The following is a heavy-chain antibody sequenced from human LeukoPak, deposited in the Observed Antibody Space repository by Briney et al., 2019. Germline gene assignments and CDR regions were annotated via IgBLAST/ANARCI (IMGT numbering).Heavy chain of an antibody. CDR2: INTNTGNP. V-gene: IGHV7-4-1*02. CDR1: GYTFTSYA. CDR3: ARTYWEPRTRRVLGNWFDP. D-gene: IGHD1-26*01. J-gene: IGHJ5*02. Sequence: GASVKVSCKASGYTFTSYAMNWVRQAPGQGLEWMGWINTNTGNPTYAQGFTGRFVFSLDTSVSTAYLQISSLKAEDTAVYYCARTYWEPRTRRVLGNWFDPWGQGTLVTVSS.